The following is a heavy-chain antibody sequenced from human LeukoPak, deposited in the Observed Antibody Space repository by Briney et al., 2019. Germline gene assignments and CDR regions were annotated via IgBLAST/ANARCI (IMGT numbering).Heavy chain of an antibody. CDR3: ARDLRFGGY. V-gene: IGHV4-59*01. D-gene: IGHD3-16*01. CDR2: IYYSGST. J-gene: IGHJ4*02. CDR1: GGSISSYY. Sequence: PSETLSLTCTVSGGSISSYYWSWIRQPLGKGLEWIGYIYYSGSTNYNPSLKSRVTISVDTSKNQFSLKLSSVTAADTAVYYCARDLRFGGYWGQGTLVTVSS.